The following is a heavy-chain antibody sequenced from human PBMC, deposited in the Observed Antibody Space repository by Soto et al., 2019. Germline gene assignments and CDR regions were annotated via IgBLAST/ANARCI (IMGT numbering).Heavy chain of an antibody. CDR2: IYWDDDR. CDR1: GFSLSTSGVG. J-gene: IGHJ5*02. Sequence: QITLKESGPTLVKPTETLTLTCTFSGFSLSTSGVGVAWIRQSPGRALEWLALIYWDDDRRYNPSLKNRLTANMATSKDHVVLTMTNVDPVDTATYYCAHRVVWRPHDWDLGWYDLWGQGTLVIVDS. V-gene: IGHV2-5*02. CDR3: AHRVVWRPHDWDLGWYDL. D-gene: IGHD3-9*01.